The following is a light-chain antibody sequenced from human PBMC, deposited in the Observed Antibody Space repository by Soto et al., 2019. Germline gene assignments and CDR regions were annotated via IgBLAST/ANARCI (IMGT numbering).Light chain of an antibody. CDR3: QQYGSSGT. CDR2: GAS. Sequence: EIVMTQSPATLSVSPGEGATLSCRASQSVGRDLAWYQQKPGQAPRLLIYGASTRATGIPARFTGSGSGTELTIAINSLQSEDFAVYYCQQYGSSGTFGQGTKVDIK. CDR1: QSVGRD. J-gene: IGKJ1*01. V-gene: IGKV3-15*01.